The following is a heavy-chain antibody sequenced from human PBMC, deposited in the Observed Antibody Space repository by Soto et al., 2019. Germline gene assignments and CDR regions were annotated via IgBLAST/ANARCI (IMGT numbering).Heavy chain of an antibody. J-gene: IGHJ5*02. Sequence: GGALRLSCTASGFTFSNAWMTWVRQAPGKGLEWVGRIKSKTDGGTTDYAAPVKGRFTISRDDSKNTMYLQMNSLKTEDTAVYYCTIPRGPMIRPWGQGTLVTVSS. CDR2: IKSKTDGGTT. D-gene: IGHD3-22*01. V-gene: IGHV3-15*01. CDR3: TIPRGPMIRP. CDR1: GFTFSNAW.